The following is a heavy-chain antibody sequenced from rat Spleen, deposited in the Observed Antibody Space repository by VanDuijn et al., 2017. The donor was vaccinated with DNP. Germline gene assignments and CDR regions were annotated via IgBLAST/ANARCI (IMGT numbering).Heavy chain of an antibody. J-gene: IGHJ2*01. D-gene: IGHD1-11*01. V-gene: IGHV5-31*01. CDR3: SAGRGGPDY. CDR1: GFTFNNYW. Sequence: EVQLVESGGDLVQPGRSLKVSCVVSGFTFNNYWMTWIRQVPGKGLEWVASFTTSGDSTSSPDYVKGRFTISRDNAKNTLYLQMNSLKSEDTATYYCSAGRGGPDYWGQGVMVTVSS. CDR2: FTTSGDST.